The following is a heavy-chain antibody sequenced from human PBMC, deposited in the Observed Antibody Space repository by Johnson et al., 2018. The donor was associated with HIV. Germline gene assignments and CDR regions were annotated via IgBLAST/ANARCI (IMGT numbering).Heavy chain of an antibody. Sequence: DGGNKSYADSVKGRFTISRDNSKNTLYLQMNSLRAADTAVYYCAKTHSGSYYDAFDIWGQGTMVTVSS. CDR2: DGGNK. D-gene: IGHD1-26*01. CDR3: AKTHSGSYYDAFDI. V-gene: IGHV3-30*07. J-gene: IGHJ3*02.